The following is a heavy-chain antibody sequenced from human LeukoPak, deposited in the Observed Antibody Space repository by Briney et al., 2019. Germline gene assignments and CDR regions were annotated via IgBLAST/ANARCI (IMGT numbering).Heavy chain of an antibody. V-gene: IGHV3-30*18. D-gene: IGHD4-23*01. Sequence: GGSLRLSCAASGFTFSHFAMHWVRQAPGKGLEWVAVISYDGRKNYYADSVKGRFTLTRDDSANTLSLQMNSLRTEDTALYYCAKDLIEINYGGNSHSSYWGQGTLVTVSS. CDR2: ISYDGRKN. CDR3: AKDLIEINYGGNSHSSY. CDR1: GFTFSHFA. J-gene: IGHJ4*02.